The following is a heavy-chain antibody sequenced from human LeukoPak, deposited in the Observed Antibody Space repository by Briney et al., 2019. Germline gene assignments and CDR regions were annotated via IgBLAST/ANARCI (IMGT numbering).Heavy chain of an antibody. CDR3: AREGVTTGDFDY. CDR2: IYSGGST. Sequence: PGGSLRLSCAASGFTVSSNYMSWVRQAPGKGLEWASVIYSGGSTYYADSVRGRFTISRDNSKNTLYLQMNSLRAEDTAVYYCAREGVTTGDFDYWGQGTLVTVSS. CDR1: GFTVSSNY. J-gene: IGHJ4*02. D-gene: IGHD2-21*02. V-gene: IGHV3-53*01.